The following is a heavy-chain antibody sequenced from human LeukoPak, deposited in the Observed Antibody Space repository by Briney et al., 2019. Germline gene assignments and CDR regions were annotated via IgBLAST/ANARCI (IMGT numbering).Heavy chain of an antibody. CDR3: AKYQGLPYYYYGMDV. V-gene: IGHV3-23*01. CDR2: ISGSGGST. CDR1: GFTFSSYA. Sequence: GGSLRLSCAASGFTFSSYAMSWVRQAPGKGLEWVSAISGSGGSTYYADSVKGRFTISRDNSKNTLYLQMNSLRAEDTAVYYCAKYQGLPYYYYGMDVWGQGTTVTVSS. J-gene: IGHJ6*02. D-gene: IGHD3-16*01.